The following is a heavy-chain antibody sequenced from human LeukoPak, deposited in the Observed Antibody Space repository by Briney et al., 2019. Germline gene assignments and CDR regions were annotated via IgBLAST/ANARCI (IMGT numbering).Heavy chain of an antibody. CDR1: GFTFDDYA. CDR3: AKDMGHCSSTSCPPRHYYGMDV. Sequence: GGSLRLSCAASGFTFDDYAMHWVRQAPGKGLEWVSGISWNSGSIGYADFVKGRFTISRDNAKNSLYLQMNSLRAEDTALYYCAKDMGHCSSTSCPPRHYYGMDVWGQGTTVTVSS. CDR2: ISWNSGSI. D-gene: IGHD2-2*01. V-gene: IGHV3-9*01. J-gene: IGHJ6*02.